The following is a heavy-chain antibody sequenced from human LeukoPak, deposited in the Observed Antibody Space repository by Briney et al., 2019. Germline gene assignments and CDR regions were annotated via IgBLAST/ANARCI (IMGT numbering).Heavy chain of an antibody. CDR3: ATYCSGGSCYDFDY. CDR2: IIPIFGKA. V-gene: IGHV1-69*05. Sequence: SVKVSCKASGGTFISYAISWVRQAPGKGLEWMGGIIPIFGKANYAQKFQGRVTITTDESTSTAYMELSSLRSEDTAVYYCATYCSGGSCYDFDYWGQGTLVTVSS. J-gene: IGHJ4*02. CDR1: GGTFISYA. D-gene: IGHD2-15*01.